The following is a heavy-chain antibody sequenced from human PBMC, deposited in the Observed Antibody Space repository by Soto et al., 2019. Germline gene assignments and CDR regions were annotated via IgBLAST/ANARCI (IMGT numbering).Heavy chain of an antibody. Sequence: QVQLVQSGAEVKKPGSSVKVSCTASGGTFSSYAISWVRQAPGQGLEWMGGIIPIFGTANYAQKFQGRVTITADESTSTAYMELSSLRSEVLYVYYCARDLHYGDYWGGWFDPWGQGTLVTVSS. D-gene: IGHD4-17*01. CDR2: IIPIFGTA. V-gene: IGHV1-69*01. CDR3: ARDLHYGDYWGGWFDP. J-gene: IGHJ5*02. CDR1: GGTFSSYA.